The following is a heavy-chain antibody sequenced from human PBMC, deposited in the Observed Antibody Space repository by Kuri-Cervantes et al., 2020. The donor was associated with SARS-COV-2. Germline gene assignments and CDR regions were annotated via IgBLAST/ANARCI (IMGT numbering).Heavy chain of an antibody. J-gene: IGHJ6*03. Sequence: ESLKISCTVSGGSISSYYWSWIRQPAGKGLEWIGGIYTSGSTNYNPSLKSRVTMSVDTSKNQFSLKLSSVTAADTAVYYCARDLPSDYTYYYYYMDVWGKGTTVTVSS. D-gene: IGHD4/OR15-4a*01. CDR3: ARDLPSDYTYYYYYMDV. CDR2: IYTSGST. CDR1: GGSISSYY. V-gene: IGHV4-4*07.